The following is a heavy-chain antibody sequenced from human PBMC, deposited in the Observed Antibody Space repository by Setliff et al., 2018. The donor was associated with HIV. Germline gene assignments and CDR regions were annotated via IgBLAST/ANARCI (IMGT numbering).Heavy chain of an antibody. J-gene: IGHJ4*02. CDR3: ARLRQWLAFFDS. Sequence: TLSLTCTVSGGSISRGSYSWGWIRQPPGKGLEWIGSISYTGITNYNPSLKSRVTISVDTSQNQFSLKLTSVTAADTAVYYCARLRQWLAFFDSWGQGTLVTVS. CDR2: ISYTGIT. V-gene: IGHV4-39*01. D-gene: IGHD6-19*01. CDR1: GGSISRGSYS.